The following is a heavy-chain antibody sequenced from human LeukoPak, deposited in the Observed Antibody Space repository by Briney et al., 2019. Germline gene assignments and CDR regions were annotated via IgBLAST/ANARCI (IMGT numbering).Heavy chain of an antibody. D-gene: IGHD3-22*01. CDR2: IYPGDSDT. V-gene: IGHV5-51*01. Sequence: GESLKISCKGSGYSFTSYWIGWVRQMPGKGLEWMGIIYPGDSDTKYSPSFQGQVTISADKSINIAYLQWSSLKASDTAMYYCARSTTMIARGDYWGQGTLVTVSS. J-gene: IGHJ4*02. CDR3: ARSTTMIARGDY. CDR1: GYSFTSYW.